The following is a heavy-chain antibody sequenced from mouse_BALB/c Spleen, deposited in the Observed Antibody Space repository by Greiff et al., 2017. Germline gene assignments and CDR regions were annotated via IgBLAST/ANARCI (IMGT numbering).Heavy chain of an antibody. V-gene: IGHV5-4*02. CDR2: ISDGGSYT. CDR3: ARGEGYYAMDY. Sequence: EVQGVESGGGLVKPGGSLKLSCAASGFTFSDYYMYWVRQTPEKRLEWVATISDGGSYTYYPDSVKGRFTISRDNAKNNLYLQMSSLKSEDTAMYYCARGEGYYAMDYWGQGTSVTVSS. J-gene: IGHJ4*01. CDR1: GFTFSDYY.